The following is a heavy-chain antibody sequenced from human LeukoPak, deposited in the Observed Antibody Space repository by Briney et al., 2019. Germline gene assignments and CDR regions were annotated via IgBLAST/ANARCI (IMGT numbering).Heavy chain of an antibody. CDR2: ISSSSTI. CDR3: ARFPMGDSFDI. V-gene: IGHV3-48*01. Sequence: GGSLRLPCAASGFIFSSYSMNWVRQGPGRGREWISYISSSSTIYYADSVKGRFTISRDNAKNSLYLQMNSLRADDTAVYYCARFPMGDSFDIWGQGTMVTVSS. CDR1: GFIFSSYS. D-gene: IGHD5-24*01. J-gene: IGHJ3*02.